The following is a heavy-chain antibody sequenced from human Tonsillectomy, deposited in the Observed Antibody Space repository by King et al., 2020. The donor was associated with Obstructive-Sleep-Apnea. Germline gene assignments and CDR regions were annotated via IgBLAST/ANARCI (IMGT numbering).Heavy chain of an antibody. CDR2: TSYDGSNK. CDR3: ASGVAYGDYVYARTPFDY. CDR1: GFTFSSYA. D-gene: IGHD4-17*01. Sequence: VQLVESGGGVVQPGRSLRLSCAASGFTFSSYAMHWVRQAPGKGLEWVAVTSYDGSNKYYADSVKGRFTIFRDNSKNTVYPQMNSLRAEDTAVYYCASGVAYGDYVYARTPFDYWGQGTLVTVSS. J-gene: IGHJ4*02. V-gene: IGHV3-30-3*01.